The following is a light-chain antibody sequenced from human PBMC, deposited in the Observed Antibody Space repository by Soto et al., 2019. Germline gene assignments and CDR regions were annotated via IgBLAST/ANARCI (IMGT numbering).Light chain of an antibody. CDR3: QQYNSYSRT. J-gene: IGKJ1*01. CDR1: QSISTW. V-gene: IGKV1-5*03. Sequence: DVQMTQSPSTLSASVGDRVTITCRASQSISTWLAWYQQKPGKAPKVLIYKASSLESGVPSRFSGSGSGTEFTLTISSLQPDDFATYYCQQYNSYSRTFGQGTKV. CDR2: KAS.